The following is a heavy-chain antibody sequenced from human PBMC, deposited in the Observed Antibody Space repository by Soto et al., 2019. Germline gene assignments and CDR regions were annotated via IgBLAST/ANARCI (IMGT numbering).Heavy chain of an antibody. CDR1: GGSISSGGYY. V-gene: IGHV4-31*03. Sequence: SETLSLTCTVSGGSISSGGYYWSWIRQHPGKGLEWIGYIYYSGSTYYNPSLKSRVTISVDTSKNQYSLKLSSVTAADTAVYYCARGRDRYSYGFRDAFDIWGQGTMVTVSS. J-gene: IGHJ3*02. CDR3: ARGRDRYSYGFRDAFDI. D-gene: IGHD5-18*01. CDR2: IYYSGST.